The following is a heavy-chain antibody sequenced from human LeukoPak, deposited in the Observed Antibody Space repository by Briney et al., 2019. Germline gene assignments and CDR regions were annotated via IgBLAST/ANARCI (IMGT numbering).Heavy chain of an antibody. Sequence: SETLSLTCTVSGGSISSGDYYWSWIRQPAGKGLEWIGRIYTSGSTNYNPSLKSRVTISVDSSKSQFSLKLSSVTAADTAVYYCARENPYYDSSGTNFDYWGQGTLVTVSS. D-gene: IGHD3-22*01. CDR1: GGSISSGDYY. J-gene: IGHJ4*02. V-gene: IGHV4-61*02. CDR3: ARENPYYDSSGTNFDY. CDR2: IYTSGST.